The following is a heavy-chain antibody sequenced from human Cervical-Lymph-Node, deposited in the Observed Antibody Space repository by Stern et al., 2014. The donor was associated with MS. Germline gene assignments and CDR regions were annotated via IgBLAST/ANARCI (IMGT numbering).Heavy chain of an antibody. Sequence: QVQLVQSGAEVKKPGASVKVSCRASGYTMTGNYIHWLRQAPGQGFEWMGMINPGLGSSTHAQKFQGRVVMTSDNSYSTDYMQLTSLRSEDTAVYYCARQHCDATSCYFYFDYWGQGALVTVS. J-gene: IGHJ4*02. CDR3: ARQHCDATSCYFYFDY. CDR1: GYTMTGNY. CDR2: INPGLGSS. V-gene: IGHV1-46*01. D-gene: IGHD2-15*01.